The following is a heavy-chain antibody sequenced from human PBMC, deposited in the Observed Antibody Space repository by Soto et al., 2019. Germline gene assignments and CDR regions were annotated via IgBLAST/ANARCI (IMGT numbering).Heavy chain of an antibody. J-gene: IGHJ4*02. CDR3: ARKPPFGIVVN. D-gene: IGHD3-22*01. V-gene: IGHV4-39*01. Sequence: RQPPGKGLEWIGSIYYSRSTYYNPSLKSRVTISVDTSKNQFSLKLSSVTAADTAVYYCARKPPFGIVVNWGQGTLVTVSS. CDR2: IYYSRST.